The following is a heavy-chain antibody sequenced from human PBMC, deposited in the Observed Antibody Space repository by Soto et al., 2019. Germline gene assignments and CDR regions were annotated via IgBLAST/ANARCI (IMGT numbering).Heavy chain of an antibody. V-gene: IGHV4-4*07. CDR1: GVAINSYY. D-gene: IGHD3-3*01. CDR3: ARGQRFSDWFDP. Sequence: SETLSLTCTVSGVAINSYYWTWIRQPAGKGLEWIGRIYSSGSTKYNPSLQSRVTMSLDTSKDQFSLRLTSVTAADTAVYYCARGQRFSDWFDPWGQGTLVTVSS. J-gene: IGHJ5*02. CDR2: IYSSGST.